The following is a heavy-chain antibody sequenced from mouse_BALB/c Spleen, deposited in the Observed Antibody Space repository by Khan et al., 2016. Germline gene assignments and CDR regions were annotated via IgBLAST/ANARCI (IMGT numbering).Heavy chain of an antibody. Sequence: EVQLQESGAELVKPGASVKLSCTASGFNIKDTFMHWVKQRPEQGLEWIGRIDPANGNTRYDPKFQGKATITADTSSNTAYLQLSSLTSEDTAVYYCARRGPMYYYGSTYGYWGQGTTLTVSS. J-gene: IGHJ2*01. CDR1: GFNIKDTF. CDR3: ARRGPMYYYGSTYGY. D-gene: IGHD1-1*01. V-gene: IGHV14-3*02. CDR2: IDPANGNT.